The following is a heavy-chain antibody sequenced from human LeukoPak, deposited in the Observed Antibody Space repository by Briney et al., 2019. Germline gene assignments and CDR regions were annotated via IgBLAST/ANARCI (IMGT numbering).Heavy chain of an antibody. CDR1: GGSISSSSYY. CDR3: ARSIAARHFDY. J-gene: IGHJ4*02. V-gene: IGHV4-39*01. Sequence: SETLSLTCTVSGGSISSSSYYWGWIRQPPGKGLEWIGSIYYSGSTYYNPSLKSRVTISVDTSKNQFSLKLSSVTAADAAVYYCARSIAARHFDYWGQGTLVTVSS. D-gene: IGHD6-6*01. CDR2: IYYSGST.